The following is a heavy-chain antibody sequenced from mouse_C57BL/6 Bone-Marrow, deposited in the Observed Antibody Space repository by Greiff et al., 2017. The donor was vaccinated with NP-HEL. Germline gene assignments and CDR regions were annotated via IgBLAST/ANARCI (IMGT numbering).Heavy chain of an antibody. CDR3: TGPNLLRYPYAMDY. CDR1: GFTFSNYW. CDR2: IRLKSDNYAT. V-gene: IGHV6-3*01. J-gene: IGHJ4*01. D-gene: IGHD1-1*01. Sequence: EVKLEESGGGLVQPGGSMKLSCVASGFTFSNYWMNWVRQSPEKGLEWVAQIRLKSDNYATHYAESVKGRFTISRDDSKSSVYLQMNNLRAEDTGIYYCTGPNLLRYPYAMDYWGQGTSVTVSS.